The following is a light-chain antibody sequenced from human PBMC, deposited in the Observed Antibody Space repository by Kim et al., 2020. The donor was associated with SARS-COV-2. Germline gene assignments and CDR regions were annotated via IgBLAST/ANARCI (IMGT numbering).Light chain of an antibody. CDR1: NVRSES. Sequence: APGKTARITCGGNNVRSESVHWYQQKPGQAPVLVIYYDSDRPSGIPERFSGSNSGNTATLTISRVEAGDEADYYCQVWDSSSDHRVFGGGTQLTVL. CDR3: QVWDSSSDHRV. J-gene: IGLJ3*02. CDR2: YDS. V-gene: IGLV3-21*04.